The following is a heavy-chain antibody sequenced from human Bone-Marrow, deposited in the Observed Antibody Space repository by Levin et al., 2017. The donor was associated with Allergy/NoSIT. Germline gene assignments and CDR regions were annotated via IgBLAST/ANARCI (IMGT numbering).Heavy chain of an antibody. V-gene: IGHV3-30*18. D-gene: IGHD4-23*01. CDR2: ISYDGSNK. CDR3: AKSAVTTENFFDY. Sequence: GGSLRLSCAASGFTFSSYGMHWVRQAPGKGLEWVAVISYDGSNKYYADSVKGRFTISRDNSKNTLYLQMNSLRAEDTAVYYCAKSAVTTENFFDYWGQGTLVTVSS. J-gene: IGHJ4*02. CDR1: GFTFSSYG.